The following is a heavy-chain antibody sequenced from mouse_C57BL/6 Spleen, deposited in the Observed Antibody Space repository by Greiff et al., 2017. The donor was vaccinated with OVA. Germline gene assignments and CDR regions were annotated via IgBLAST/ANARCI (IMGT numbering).Heavy chain of an antibody. CDR3: ARRYYGSSHWYFDG. V-gene: IGHV1-80*01. CDR2: IYPGDGDT. CDR1: GYAFSSYW. D-gene: IGHD1-1*01. Sequence: QVQLQQSGAELVQPGASVKISCTASGYAFSSYWLNWVKQRPGKGLEWIGQIYPGDGDTNYNGKFKGKATLTADKSSSPAYMQLSILTSEDSAVYFCARRYYGSSHWYFDGWGTGATVTVSS. J-gene: IGHJ1*03.